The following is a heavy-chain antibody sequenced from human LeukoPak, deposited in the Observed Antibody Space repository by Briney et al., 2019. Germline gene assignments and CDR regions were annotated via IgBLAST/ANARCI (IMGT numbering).Heavy chain of an antibody. D-gene: IGHD5-12*01. CDR1: GFSFSAAW. J-gene: IGHJ4*02. CDR3: VNLGYSD. CDR2: IKNDGSDK. Sequence: GGSLRFSCEASGFSFSAAWMTWVRQAPGKGLEWVATIKNDGSDKYYVDSVKGRFTLSRDNATNSVYLQMNSLRVEDTAVYYCVNLGYSDGGQGTLVTVSS. V-gene: IGHV3-7*01.